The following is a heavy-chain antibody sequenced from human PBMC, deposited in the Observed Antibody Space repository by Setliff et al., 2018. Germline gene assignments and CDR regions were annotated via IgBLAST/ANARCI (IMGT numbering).Heavy chain of an antibody. V-gene: IGHV4-34*01. D-gene: IGHD3-10*02. J-gene: IGHJ6*03. CDR2: ITHRRVT. CDR1: GGSFSDFY. Sequence: SETLSLTCAVYGGSFSDFYWIWIRQPPGEGLEWIGEITHRRVTTYNPSLQSRAAISLDTSKRRFSLKLGSVSATDTAVYYCARGRDVFPVPPYMDVWAEGTTVTVSS. CDR3: ARGRDVFPVPPYMDV.